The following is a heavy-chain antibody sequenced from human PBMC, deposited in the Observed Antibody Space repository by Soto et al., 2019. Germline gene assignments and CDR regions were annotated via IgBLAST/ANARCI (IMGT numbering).Heavy chain of an antibody. V-gene: IGHV2-5*02. CDR1: GFSLSAHGVG. Sequence: QITLKASGPTLVKPTQTLTLTCTFSGFSLSAHGVGVGWIRQPPGKALEWLALIYWDDDKRYSPSLKSRLTITKDTSKHQVVLTMTNMVPVDTATYFCAHRDYGDYVDYWGQGTLVTVSS. CDR3: AHRDYGDYVDY. D-gene: IGHD4-17*01. J-gene: IGHJ4*02. CDR2: IYWDDDK.